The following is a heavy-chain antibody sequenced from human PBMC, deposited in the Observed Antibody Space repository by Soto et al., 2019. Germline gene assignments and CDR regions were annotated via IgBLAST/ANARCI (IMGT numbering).Heavy chain of an antibody. CDR3: ARAPYDFWVLDY. J-gene: IGHJ4*02. CDR2: INAGNGNT. D-gene: IGHD3-3*01. CDR1: GYTFTSYA. V-gene: IGHV1-3*01. Sequence: ASVKVSCKASGYTFTSYAMHWVRQAPGQRLEWMGWINAGNGNTKYSQKFQGRVTITRDTSASTAYMELSSLRSEDTAVYYCARAPYDFWVLDYWGQGTLVTVSS.